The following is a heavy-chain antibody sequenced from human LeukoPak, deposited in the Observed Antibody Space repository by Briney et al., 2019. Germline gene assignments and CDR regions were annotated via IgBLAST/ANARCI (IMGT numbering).Heavy chain of an antibody. D-gene: IGHD6-19*01. J-gene: IGHJ4*02. CDR2: INHSGST. Sequence: SETLSLTCAVYGGSFSGYYWSWIRQPPGKGLEWIGEINHSGSTNYNPSLKSRATISVDTSKNQFSLKLSSVTAADTAVYYCARGAGIAVAGTLGYWGQGTLVTVSS. CDR3: ARGAGIAVAGTLGY. V-gene: IGHV4-34*01. CDR1: GGSFSGYY.